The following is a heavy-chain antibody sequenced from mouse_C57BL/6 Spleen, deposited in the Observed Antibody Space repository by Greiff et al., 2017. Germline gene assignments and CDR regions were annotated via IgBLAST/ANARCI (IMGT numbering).Heavy chain of an antibody. Sequence: VQLVESGPGLVAPSQSLSITCTVSGFSLTSYGVHWVRQPPGKGLEWLVVIWSDGSTTYNSALKSRLSISKDNSKSQVFLKMNSLQTDDTAMYYCARHEEGVYYDSMDYWGQGTSVTVSS. D-gene: IGHD2-4*01. CDR2: IWSDGST. CDR3: ARHEEGVYYDSMDY. V-gene: IGHV2-6-1*01. J-gene: IGHJ4*01. CDR1: GFSLTSYG.